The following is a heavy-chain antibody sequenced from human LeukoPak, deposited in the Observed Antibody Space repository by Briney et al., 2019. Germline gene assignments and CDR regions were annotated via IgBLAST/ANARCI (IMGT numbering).Heavy chain of an antibody. V-gene: IGHV4-4*07. CDR3: ARDFDY. Sequence: SETVSLTCTVSGGSFNTYYWSWIRQSAGKGLEWIGRVYTTGTTNNNPSLKSRVTMSVDTSKNQFSLKLNSVTAADTAVYYCARDFDYWGQGTLVTVSS. J-gene: IGHJ4*02. CDR1: GGSFNTYY. CDR2: VYTTGTT.